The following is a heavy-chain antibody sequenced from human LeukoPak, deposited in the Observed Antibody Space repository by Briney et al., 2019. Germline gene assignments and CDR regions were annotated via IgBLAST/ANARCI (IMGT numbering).Heavy chain of an antibody. V-gene: IGHV3-43*01. CDR2: ISWDGGST. J-gene: IGHJ4*02. CDR1: GFTFDDYT. D-gene: IGHD3-10*01. Sequence: GGSLRLSCAASGFTFDDYTMHWVRQAPGKGLEWVSLISWDGGSTYYADSVKGRFTISRDNSKNSLYLQMNSLRTEDTALYYCAKEGNYYGSGSWPFDYWGQGTLVTVSS. CDR3: AKEGNYYGSGSWPFDY.